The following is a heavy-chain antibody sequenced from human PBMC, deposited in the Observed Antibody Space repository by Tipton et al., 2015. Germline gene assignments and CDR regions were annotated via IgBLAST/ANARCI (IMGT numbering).Heavy chain of an antibody. J-gene: IGHJ4*02. CDR2: IYSSGST. CDR1: GDSISSGDYY. D-gene: IGHD1-26*01. CDR3: ARDRGGSAIVDY. V-gene: IGHV4-30-4*01. Sequence: TLSLTCTVSGDSISSGDYYWSWIRQPPGKGLEWIGCIYSSGSTYYKSSLRSRVTISLDTSKNKFSLKLSSVTAADTAVYYCARDRGGSAIVDYWGQGTLVIVSS.